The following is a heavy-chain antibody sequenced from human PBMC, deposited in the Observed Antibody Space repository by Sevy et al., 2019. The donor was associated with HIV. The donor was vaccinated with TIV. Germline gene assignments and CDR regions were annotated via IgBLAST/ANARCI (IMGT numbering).Heavy chain of an antibody. CDR1: GFNIRTHC. CDR3: VCALLKAVSV. D-gene: IGHD1-26*01. CDR2: INEDGSTK. J-gene: IGHJ4*02. V-gene: IGHV3-7*01. Sequence: GGSLRLSCAASGFNIRTHCMLWVRQAPGKGLEWVANINEDGSTKYHLDSVKGRFTISRDNAENSVYLQMNSLRVEDTAVYYCVCALLKAVSVWGQGTMVTVSS.